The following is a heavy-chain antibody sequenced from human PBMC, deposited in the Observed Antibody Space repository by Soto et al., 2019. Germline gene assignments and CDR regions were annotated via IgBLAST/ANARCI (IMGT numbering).Heavy chain of an antibody. CDR1: GFTFSSYW. V-gene: IGHV3-7*03. CDR3: VRVGRLGGY. D-gene: IGHD3-16*01. Sequence: GGSLRLSCTASGFTFSSYWMSWVRQAPGKGLGWVANIKEDGSGKYYVDSVKGRFSVSRDNARNSLYLQMNSLRVEDTAVYYCVRVGRLGGYWGQGALVTVSS. CDR2: IKEDGSGK. J-gene: IGHJ4*02.